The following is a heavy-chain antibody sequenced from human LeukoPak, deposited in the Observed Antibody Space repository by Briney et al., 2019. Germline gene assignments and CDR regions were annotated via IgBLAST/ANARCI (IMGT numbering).Heavy chain of an antibody. J-gene: IGHJ4*02. V-gene: IGHV3-53*01. D-gene: IGHD6-19*01. CDR1: GFTVSSNY. CDR2: IYSGGGT. Sequence: GGSLRLSCAASGFTVSSNYMTWVRQAPGKGLEWVSVIYSGGGTYYADSVKGRFTISRDNFKNTLYLQMNSLRAEDTAVYYCAKDSIAVAGIDYWGQGTLVTVSS. CDR3: AKDSIAVAGIDY.